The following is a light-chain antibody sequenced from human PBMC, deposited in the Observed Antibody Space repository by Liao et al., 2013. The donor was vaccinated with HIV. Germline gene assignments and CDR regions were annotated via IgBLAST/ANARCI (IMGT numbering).Light chain of an antibody. CDR1: KLGDRD. J-gene: IGLJ2*01. V-gene: IGLV3-1*01. CDR3: LVWDSDIVV. CDR2: QDT. Sequence: SYELTQSPSVSVSPGQTASITCSGDKLGDRDACWYQQKAGRSPLMVIYQDTKRPSGIPERFSGSNSGDTATLTISGTQPVDEATYYCLVWDSDIVVFGGGTKLTVL.